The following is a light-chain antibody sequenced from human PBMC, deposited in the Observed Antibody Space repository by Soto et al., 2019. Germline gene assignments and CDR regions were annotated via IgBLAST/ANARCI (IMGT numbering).Light chain of an antibody. CDR2: AAS. V-gene: IGKV1-39*01. CDR1: QNINKY. J-gene: IGKJ2*01. CDR3: HQSFRTPQMHT. Sequence: DIEMAQSPSSLVASVGDRVTISCRASQNINKYLNWYQQRPGKATKLLIYAASTLQTGVPSRFSGRCFGTDFTLTISSLQPEDFAVYFCHQSFRTPQMHTFGQGTNLQMK.